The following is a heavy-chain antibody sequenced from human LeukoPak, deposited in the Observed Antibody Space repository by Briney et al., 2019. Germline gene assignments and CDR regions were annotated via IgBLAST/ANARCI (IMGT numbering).Heavy chain of an antibody. V-gene: IGHV3-33*01. Sequence: PGRSLRLSCAGSGFTFSNYGMHWVRQAPGRGLEWVAIIWYDGTNKYYADSVRGRFTISRDNSKNTLYLQMNSLRAEDTAVYYCARDWGDGDYGSGYYFDYWGQGTLVTVSS. CDR1: GFTFSNYG. CDR3: ARDWGDGDYGSGYYFDY. J-gene: IGHJ4*02. D-gene: IGHD4-17*01. CDR2: IWYDGTNK.